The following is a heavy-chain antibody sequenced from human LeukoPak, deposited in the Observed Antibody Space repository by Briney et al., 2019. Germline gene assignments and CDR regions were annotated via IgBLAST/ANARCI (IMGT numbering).Heavy chain of an antibody. J-gene: IGHJ4*02. CDR2: VYYSGRT. V-gene: IGHV4-39*01. CDR3: ARKTRKYSISWYLDY. CDR1: GASINSNSYY. D-gene: IGHD6-6*01. Sequence: PSEPLSLTCTVTGASINSNSYYWGWIRQPPGKGLEWIGSVYYSGRTYYSPSLQSRVTMSVDTSKNQFSLRLSSVTAADTAVYYCARKTRKYSISWYLDYWGQGALVTVSS.